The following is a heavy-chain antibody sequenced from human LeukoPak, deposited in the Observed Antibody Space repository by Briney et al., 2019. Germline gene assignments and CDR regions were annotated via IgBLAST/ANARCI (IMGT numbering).Heavy chain of an antibody. CDR1: GYSFTSYW. CDR2: IYPGDSDT. Sequence: GESPKISCKGSGYSFTSYWIGWVRQMPGKGLEWMGIIYPGDSDTRYSPSFQGQVTISADKSISTAYLQWSSLKASDTAMYYCARGSDSSSWYRRGPPSLDYWGQGTLVTVSS. D-gene: IGHD6-13*01. V-gene: IGHV5-51*01. CDR3: ARGSDSSSWYRRGPPSLDY. J-gene: IGHJ4*02.